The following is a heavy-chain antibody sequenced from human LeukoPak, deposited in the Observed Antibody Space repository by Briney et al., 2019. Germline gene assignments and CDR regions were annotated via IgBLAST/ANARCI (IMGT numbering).Heavy chain of an antibody. CDR3: ARDLRLGYMDV. CDR1: GGSISSYY. CDR2: IYYSGSI. V-gene: IGHV4-59*01. J-gene: IGHJ6*03. Sequence: SETLSLTCTVSGGSISSYYWTWIRQPPGKGLEWIAYIYYSGSINYNPSLKSRVTISVDTSKNQFSLKLSSVTAADTAVYYCARDLRLGYMDVWGKGTTVTISS. D-gene: IGHD5-12*01.